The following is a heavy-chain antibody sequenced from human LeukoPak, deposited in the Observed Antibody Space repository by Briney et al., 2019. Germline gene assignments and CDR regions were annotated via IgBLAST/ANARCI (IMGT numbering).Heavy chain of an antibody. Sequence: PGRSLRLSCVASAFPFDDYAMHWVRQVPGKSLEWVAGISWYSGRLGYAASVNGRFTISIDNAKNSLHLQMDSLRPEDMALYYCVKDRRATVTTSRFQHWGQGTLVTVSS. CDR3: VKDRRATVTTSRFQH. CDR1: AFPFDDYA. V-gene: IGHV3-9*03. CDR2: ISWYSGRL. J-gene: IGHJ1*01. D-gene: IGHD4-17*01.